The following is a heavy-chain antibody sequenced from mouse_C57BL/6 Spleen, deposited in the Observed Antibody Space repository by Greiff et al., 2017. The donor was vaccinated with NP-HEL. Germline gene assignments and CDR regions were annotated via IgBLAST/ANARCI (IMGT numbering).Heavy chain of an antibody. CDR3: AREALDYSNYVDY. Sequence: QVQLQQPGAELVKPGASVKLSCKASGYTFTSYWMHWVKQRPGQGLEWIGMIHPNSGSTNYNEKFKSKATLTVDKSSSTAYMQLSSLISEDSAVYYCAREALDYSNYVDYWGQGTTLTVSS. CDR1: GYTFTSYW. CDR2: IHPNSGST. V-gene: IGHV1-64*01. D-gene: IGHD2-5*01. J-gene: IGHJ2*01.